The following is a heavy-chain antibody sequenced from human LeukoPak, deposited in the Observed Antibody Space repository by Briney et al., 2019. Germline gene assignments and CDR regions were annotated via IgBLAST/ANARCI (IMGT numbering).Heavy chain of an antibody. Sequence: XXXXTFTGYYMHWVRQAPGQGLEWMGWISAYNGNTNYAQKLQGRVTMTTDTSTSTAYMELRSLRSGDTAVYYCAXXXXFDSYYYYMDVWGKGTTVTISS. J-gene: IGHJ6*03. V-gene: IGHV1-18*04. CDR1: XXTFTGYY. CDR3: AXXXXFDSYYYYMDV. CDR2: ISAYNGNT. D-gene: IGHD3-3*01.